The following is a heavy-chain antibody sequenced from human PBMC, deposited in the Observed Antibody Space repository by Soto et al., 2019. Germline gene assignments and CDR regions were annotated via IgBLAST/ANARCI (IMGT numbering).Heavy chain of an antibody. J-gene: IGHJ4*02. CDR1: GFTFSSYS. CDR3: ARDRLEDIVVVPAAILVY. CDR2: ISSSSSTL. Sequence: EVQLVESGGGLVQPGGSLRLSCAASGFTFSSYSMNWVRQAPGKGLEWVSYISSSSSTLYYADSVKGRFTISRDNAKNSLYLQMNSLRAEDTAVYYCARDRLEDIVVVPAAILVYWGQGTLVTVSS. V-gene: IGHV3-48*01. D-gene: IGHD2-2*01.